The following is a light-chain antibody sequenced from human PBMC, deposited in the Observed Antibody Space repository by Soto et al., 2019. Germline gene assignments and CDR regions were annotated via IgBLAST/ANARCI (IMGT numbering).Light chain of an antibody. J-gene: IGKJ3*01. CDR3: QQRSNWPPSVT. V-gene: IGKV3-11*01. CDR2: DAS. CDR1: QSVSTSK. Sequence: IVLTQSPGTLSLSPGVRATLSCRTSQSVSTSKLAWYQQRPGQAPRLLMYDASNRATGIPARFSGSGSGTDFTLTISSLEPEDFAVYYCQQRSNWPPSVTFGPGTKVDIK.